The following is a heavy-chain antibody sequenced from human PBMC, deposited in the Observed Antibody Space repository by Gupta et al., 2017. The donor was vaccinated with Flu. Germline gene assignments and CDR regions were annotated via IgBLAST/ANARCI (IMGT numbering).Heavy chain of an antibody. Sequence: EVQLVESGGGLVQPGGSLRLSCAASGFTFSSYEMNWVRQAPWKGLEWVSYIRSSGSTIYYADSVKGRFTISRDNAKNSLYLQMNSLRAEDTAVYYCARGLKGGSGWYFGAFDIWGQGTMVTVSS. CDR2: IRSSGSTI. D-gene: IGHD6-19*01. CDR1: GFTFSSYE. J-gene: IGHJ3*02. CDR3: ARGLKGGSGWYFGAFDI. V-gene: IGHV3-48*03.